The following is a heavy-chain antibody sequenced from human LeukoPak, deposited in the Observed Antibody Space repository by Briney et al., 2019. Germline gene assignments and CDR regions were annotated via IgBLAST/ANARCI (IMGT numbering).Heavy chain of an antibody. CDR1: GFTFSSYA. CDR3: IRDGLGTSPYDL. J-gene: IGHJ5*02. D-gene: IGHD7-27*01. Sequence: GGSLRLSCAASGFTFSSYAMSWVRQVPGKGLVWVSHINSDGRNIRYADSVKGRFTISRDNAKNSLYLQMDSLRPEDTAVYYCIRDGLGTSPYDLWGQGALVTVSS. CDR2: INSDGRNI. V-gene: IGHV3-74*01.